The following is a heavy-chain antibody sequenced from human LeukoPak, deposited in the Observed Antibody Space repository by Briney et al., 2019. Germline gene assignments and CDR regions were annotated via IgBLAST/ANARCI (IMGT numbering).Heavy chain of an antibody. V-gene: IGHV3-21*01. J-gene: IGHJ4*02. CDR1: GFTFSSYI. CDR3: ARDQSHGIEY. Sequence: AGGSLRLSCAASGFTFSSYIMNWVRQAPGKGLEWVSSISSSSSYIYYADSVKGRFTISRDNAKNSLYLQMNSLRAEDTAVYYCARDQSHGIEYWGQGTLVTVSS. CDR2: ISSSSSYI.